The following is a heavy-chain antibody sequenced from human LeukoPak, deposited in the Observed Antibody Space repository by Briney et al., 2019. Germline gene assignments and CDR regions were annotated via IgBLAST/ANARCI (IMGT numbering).Heavy chain of an antibody. Sequence: GGSLRLSCAASGFTFSSYSMNWVRQAPGKGLEWVSSISSSSSYIYYADSVKGRFTISRDNDKKSLYIQMNSLRAEDTAVYYCARGSIDGYNFLDAFDIWGQGTMVTVSS. D-gene: IGHD5-24*01. CDR1: GFTFSSYS. CDR2: ISSSSSYI. V-gene: IGHV3-21*01. J-gene: IGHJ3*02. CDR3: ARGSIDGYNFLDAFDI.